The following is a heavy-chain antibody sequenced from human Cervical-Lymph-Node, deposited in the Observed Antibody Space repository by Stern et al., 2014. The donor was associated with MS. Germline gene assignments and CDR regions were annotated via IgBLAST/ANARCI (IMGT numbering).Heavy chain of an antibody. D-gene: IGHD2-15*01. V-gene: IGHV4-31*03. CDR1: GGSISSGGYY. CDR3: ARDREYCSGNSCYSGAFDI. Sequence: QVQLQESGPGLVKPSQTLSLTCTVSGGSISSGGYYWSWIRQHPGKGLEWIGYIYYRGSTYYNPSLESRVTISVDTSKNQFSLKLSSVTAADTAVYYCARDREYCSGNSCYSGAFDIWGQGTMVTVSS. CDR2: IYYRGST. J-gene: IGHJ3*02.